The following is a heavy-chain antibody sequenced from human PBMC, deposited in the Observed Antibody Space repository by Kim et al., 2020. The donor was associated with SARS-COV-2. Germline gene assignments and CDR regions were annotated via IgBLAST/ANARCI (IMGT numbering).Heavy chain of an antibody. CDR1: GFSFRNFW. V-gene: IGHV3-7*01. CDR3: AAIDSVQVPGCI. J-gene: IGHJ1*01. CDR2: KKGDGGEE. D-gene: IGHD3-3*02. Sequence: GGSLRLSCAASGFSFRNFWMSWVRQAPGKGLEWVAMKKGDGGEEHYVDSVKGRFTMSRDNAKNTLYLQMNSLRTEDTAIYYCAAIDSVQVPGCIWGQGDLGTVSP.